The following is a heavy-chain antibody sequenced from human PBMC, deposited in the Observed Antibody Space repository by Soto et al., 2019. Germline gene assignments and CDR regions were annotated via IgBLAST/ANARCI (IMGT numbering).Heavy chain of an antibody. D-gene: IGHD6-19*01. CDR2: ISYDGSNK. J-gene: IGHJ4*02. CDR1: GFTFSSYA. CDR3: ARSEDAVAGFDY. Sequence: GGSLRLSCAASGFTFSSYAMHWVRQAPGKGLEWVAVISYDGSNKYYADSVKGRFTISRDNSKNTLYLQMNSLRAEDTAVYYCARSEDAVAGFDYWGQGTLVTVSS. V-gene: IGHV3-30-3*01.